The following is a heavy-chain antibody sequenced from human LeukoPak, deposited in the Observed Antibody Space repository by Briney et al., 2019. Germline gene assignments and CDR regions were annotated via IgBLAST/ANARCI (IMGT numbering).Heavy chain of an antibody. Sequence: GGSLRLSCAASGFTFSSYWMRWVRQEAGKRPGWVANIKVNGVEIQYVESGKAQSTISRDTAKNSLYLQMNSLRGGDTAVYYCARDWARTFFYGTRVDYWGRGTLVTASP. CDR3: ARDWARTFFYGTRVDY. D-gene: IGHD2/OR15-2a*01. CDR2: IKVNGVEI. CDR1: GFTFSSYW. V-gene: IGHV3-7*01. J-gene: IGHJ4*02.